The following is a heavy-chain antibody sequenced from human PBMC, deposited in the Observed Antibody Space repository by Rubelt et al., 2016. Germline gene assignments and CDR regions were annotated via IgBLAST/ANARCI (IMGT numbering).Heavy chain of an antibody. J-gene: IGHJ4*02. CDR3: AKDTNSSYFDY. CDR2: GSGGST. V-gene: IGHV3-23*01. D-gene: IGHD6-6*01. Sequence: GSGGSTFYADSVKGRFTISRDNSKITLYLQMNSLRAEDTAVYYCAKDTNSSYFDYWGQGTLVTVSS.